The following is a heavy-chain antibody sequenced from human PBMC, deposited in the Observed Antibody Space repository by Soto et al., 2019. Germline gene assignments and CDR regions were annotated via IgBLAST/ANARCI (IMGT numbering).Heavy chain of an antibody. CDR1: GYRFTSYW. Sequence: GESLKISCKGSGYRFTSYWINWVRQMPGKGLEWMGRIDPSDSEINYSPSFQGHVTFSADKSITTAYLQWSSLKASDTAVYFCARKDKSGYFNWFDPWGQGTLVTVSS. D-gene: IGHD3-22*01. CDR3: ARKDKSGYFNWFDP. J-gene: IGHJ5*02. V-gene: IGHV5-10-1*01. CDR2: IDPSDSEI.